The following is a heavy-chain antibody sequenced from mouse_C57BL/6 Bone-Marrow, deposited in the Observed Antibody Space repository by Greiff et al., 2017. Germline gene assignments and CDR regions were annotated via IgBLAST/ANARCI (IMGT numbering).Heavy chain of an antibody. V-gene: IGHV5-12*01. CDR2: ISNGGGST. CDR1: GFTFSDYY. D-gene: IGHD2-1*01. CDR3: ARHDYYCNPCSFDY. Sequence: EVQGVESGGGLVQPGGSLKLSCAASGFTFSDYYMYWVRQTPEKRLEWVAYISNGGGSTYYPDTVKGRSTISRDNAKNTLYLQMSRLNSEDTALYYCARHDYYCNPCSFDYWGQGTSVTVSS. J-gene: IGHJ4*01.